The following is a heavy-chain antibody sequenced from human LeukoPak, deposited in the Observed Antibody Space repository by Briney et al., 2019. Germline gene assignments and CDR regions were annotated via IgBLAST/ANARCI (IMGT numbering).Heavy chain of an antibody. CDR2: ISSSSSYI. Sequence: PGGSLRLSCAASGFTFSSYSMNWVRQPPGKGLELVSSISSSSSYIYYADSVKGRFTISRDNAKNSLYLQMNSLRAEDTAVYYCARGPDPGQWLVYFDYWGQGTLVTVSS. J-gene: IGHJ4*02. V-gene: IGHV3-21*01. CDR3: ARGPDPGQWLVYFDY. D-gene: IGHD6-19*01. CDR1: GFTFSSYS.